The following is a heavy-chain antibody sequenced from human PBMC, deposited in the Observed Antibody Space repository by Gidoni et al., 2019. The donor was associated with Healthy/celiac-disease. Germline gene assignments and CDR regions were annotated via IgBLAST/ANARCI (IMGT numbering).Heavy chain of an antibody. Sequence: QVQLQQWGAGLLKPSETLSLTCAVYGGSFSGYYWSWIRQPPGKGLEWIGEINPSGSTNYNPSLKSRVTISVDTSKNQFSMKLSSVTAADTDVYYCAYGGRRDYWGQGTLVTVSS. J-gene: IGHJ4*02. V-gene: IGHV4-34*01. CDR3: AYGGRRDY. CDR2: INPSGST. CDR1: GGSFSGYY. D-gene: IGHD4-17*01.